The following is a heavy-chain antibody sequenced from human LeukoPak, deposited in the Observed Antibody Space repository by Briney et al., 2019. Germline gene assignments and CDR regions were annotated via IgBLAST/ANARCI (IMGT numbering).Heavy chain of an antibody. J-gene: IGHJ4*02. CDR3: ARHSCSGGSCYVFDY. D-gene: IGHD2-15*01. CDR2: IYYSGST. V-gene: IGHV4-39*07. Sequence: SETLSLTCTVSGGSISSNNYYWGWIRQPPGKGLEWIGSIYYSGSTYYNPSLKSRVTISVDTSKNQFSLKLSSVTAADTAVYYCARHSCSGGSCYVFDYWGQGTLVTVSS. CDR1: GGSISSNNYY.